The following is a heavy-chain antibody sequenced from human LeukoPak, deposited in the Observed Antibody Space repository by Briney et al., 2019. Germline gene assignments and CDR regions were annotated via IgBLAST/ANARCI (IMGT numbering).Heavy chain of an antibody. J-gene: IGHJ6*02. D-gene: IGHD3-10*01. CDR1: GDSIRSYY. V-gene: IGHV4-59*01. CDR2: IYYSGSA. CDR3: ARSSGSGSRNYYYYPLDV. Sequence: ASETLSLTCTVSGDSIRSYYWSWIRQPPGKGLEWIGYIYYSGSANYSPSLKSRVTISLDTSQNQISLNLTSVTAADTAVYYCARSSGSGSRNYYYYPLDVWGQGTTVTVSS.